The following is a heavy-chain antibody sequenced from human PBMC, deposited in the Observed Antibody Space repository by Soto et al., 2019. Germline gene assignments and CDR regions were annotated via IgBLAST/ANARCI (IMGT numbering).Heavy chain of an antibody. CDR2: IIPISETT. V-gene: IGHV1-69*01. CDR1: GGTFSSYA. J-gene: IGHJ6*02. D-gene: IGHD2-2*01. CDR3: ARSQGSSTSLEIYYYYYYGMDV. Sequence: QVQLVQSGAEVKKPGSSVKVSCKASGGTFSSYAISWVRQAPGQGLEWMGGIIPISETTNYAQKFQGRVTITADESKSTAYMELSSLRSEDTAVDYCARSQGSSTSLEIYYYYYYGMDVWRQGTTVTVSS.